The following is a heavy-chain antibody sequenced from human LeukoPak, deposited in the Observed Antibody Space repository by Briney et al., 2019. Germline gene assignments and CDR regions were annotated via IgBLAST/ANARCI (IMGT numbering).Heavy chain of an antibody. CDR3: ARPAYCGGNGYYFPDY. J-gene: IGHJ4*02. CDR1: GFTFSDYF. CDR2: ISSSGTG. D-gene: IGHD2-21*02. V-gene: IGHV3-11*04. Sequence: KPGGSLRLSCAASGFTFSDYFMSWIRQAPGKGLEWLSHISSSGTGYYTDSVKGRATISRDNAKNSLYLQMNSLRAEDTAVYYCARPAYCGGNGYYFPDYWGQGTLVTVSS.